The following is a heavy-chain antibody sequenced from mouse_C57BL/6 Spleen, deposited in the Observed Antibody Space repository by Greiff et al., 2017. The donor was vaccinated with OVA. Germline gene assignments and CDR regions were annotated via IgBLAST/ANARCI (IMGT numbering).Heavy chain of an antibody. CDR1: GYTFTSYW. Sequence: QVQLQQPGAELVKPGASVKLSCKASGYTFTSYWMHWVKQRPGQGLEWIGMIHPNSGSTNYNEKFKSKATLTVDKSSSTAYMQLSSLTSEDSAVYSCARPPTPITTVVATGYFDVWGTGATVTVSS. D-gene: IGHD1-1*01. V-gene: IGHV1-64*01. J-gene: IGHJ1*03. CDR3: ARPPTPITTVVATGYFDV. CDR2: IHPNSGST.